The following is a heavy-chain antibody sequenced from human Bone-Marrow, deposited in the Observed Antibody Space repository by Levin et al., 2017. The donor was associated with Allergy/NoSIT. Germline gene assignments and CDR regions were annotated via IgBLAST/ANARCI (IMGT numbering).Heavy chain of an antibody. V-gene: IGHV3-48*01. J-gene: IGHJ4*02. Sequence: LSLTCETSGFTFSSYSMNWVRPAPGKGLEWVSYINSSSGTIYYADSVKGRFTISRDNAKKSLYLQMSSLRVEDTAVYYCVRGLPDYWGQGTLVTVSS. CDR1: GFTFSSYS. CDR3: VRGLPDY. CDR2: INSSSGTI.